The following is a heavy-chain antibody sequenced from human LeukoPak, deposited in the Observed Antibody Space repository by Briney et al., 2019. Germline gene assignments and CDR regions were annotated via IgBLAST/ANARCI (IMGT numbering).Heavy chain of an antibody. J-gene: IGHJ5*02. CDR1: GYSFTSYW. Sequence: GESLKISCKGSGYSFTSYWIGWVRQMPGKGLEWMGIIYPGDSDTRYSPSFQGQVTISADKSISTAYLQWSGLKASDTAMYYCARVKAEDIVVVPAAYPPKYWFDPWGQGTLVTVSS. V-gene: IGHV5-51*01. CDR2: IYPGDSDT. CDR3: ARVKAEDIVVVPAAYPPKYWFDP. D-gene: IGHD2-2*01.